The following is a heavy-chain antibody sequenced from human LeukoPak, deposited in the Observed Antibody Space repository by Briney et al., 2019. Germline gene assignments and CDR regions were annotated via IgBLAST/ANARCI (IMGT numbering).Heavy chain of an antibody. J-gene: IGHJ4*02. CDR3: AKDLPGPFFGELDY. V-gene: IGHV3-30*02. CDR2: VRFDGSNK. D-gene: IGHD3-10*01. CDR1: GFTFSSYG. Sequence: PGGSLRLSCAASGFTFSSYGIHWVRQAPGKGLEWVAFVRFDGSNKYYADSVKGRFTISRDNSKNTLYLQMNSLRAEDTAVYYCAKDLPGPFFGELDYWGQGTLVTVSS.